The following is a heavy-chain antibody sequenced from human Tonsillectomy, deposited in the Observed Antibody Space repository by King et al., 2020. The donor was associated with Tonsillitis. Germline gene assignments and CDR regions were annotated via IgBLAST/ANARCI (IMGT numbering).Heavy chain of an antibody. CDR3: AGERDYYDSRGFDY. CDR1: GGSVSSDSYY. Sequence: VQLQESGPGLVKPSETLSLTCTVSGGSVSSDSYYWSWIRQPPGKGLEWIGYIYYSGSTNYNPSLKSRVTISVDTSKNQFSLKLSSVTAADTAVYYCAGERDYYDSRGFDYWGQGTLVTVSS. V-gene: IGHV4-61*01. CDR2: IYYSGST. J-gene: IGHJ4*02. D-gene: IGHD3-22*01.